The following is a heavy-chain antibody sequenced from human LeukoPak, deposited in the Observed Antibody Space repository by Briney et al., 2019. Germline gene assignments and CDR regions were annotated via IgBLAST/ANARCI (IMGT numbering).Heavy chain of an antibody. J-gene: IGHJ6*03. CDR2: ISAYNGNT. CDR3: ARDQVWPPPISRPTPTSATRPGVYMDV. V-gene: IGHV1-18*01. Sequence: ASVKVSCKASGYTFTSYGISWVRQAPGQGLEWMGWISAYNGNTNYAQKLQGRVTMTTDTSTSTAYMELRSLRSDDTAVYYCARDQVWPPPISRPTPTSATRPGVYMDVWGKGTTVTVSS. CDR1: GYTFTSYG. D-gene: IGHD3-16*01.